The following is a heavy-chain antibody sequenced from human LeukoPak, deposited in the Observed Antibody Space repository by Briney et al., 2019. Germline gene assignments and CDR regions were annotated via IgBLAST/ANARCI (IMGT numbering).Heavy chain of an antibody. CDR2: ISWNSDRT. D-gene: IGHD2-2*01. V-gene: IGHV3-9*03. CDR3: ARSQRKDQLLFGYYFDY. J-gene: IGHJ4*02. CDR1: GFTFDDYA. Sequence: GGSLRPSCAASGFTFDDYAMHWVRQAPGKGLEWVSGISWNSDRTGYADSVKGRFTISRDNAKNSLYLQMNSLRAEDMAFHYCARSQRKDQLLFGYYFDYWGQGALVAVPS.